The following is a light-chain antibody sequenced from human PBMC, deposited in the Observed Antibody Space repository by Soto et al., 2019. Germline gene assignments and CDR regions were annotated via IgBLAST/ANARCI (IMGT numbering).Light chain of an antibody. CDR2: SNN. CDR3: AAWDDSLNGWV. J-gene: IGLJ3*02. Sequence: QSVLTQPPSASGTPGQRVTISCSGSSSNIGSNTVNWYQQLPGTAPKLLIYSNNQRPSGVPDRFSGSKSGTSASLAISGLQSEDEADYSCAAWDDSLNGWVFGGGTKLTVL. CDR1: SSNIGSNT. V-gene: IGLV1-44*01.